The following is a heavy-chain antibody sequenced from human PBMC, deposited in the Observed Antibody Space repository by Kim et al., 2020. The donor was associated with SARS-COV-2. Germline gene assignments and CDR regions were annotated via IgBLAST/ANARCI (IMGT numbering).Heavy chain of an antibody. CDR3: ARDLYGMDV. Sequence: NKYYAGSVQGRFTISSDNSKNALYRQMDSLRAEDTAVYYCARDLYGMDVWGQGTTVTVSS. CDR2: NK. J-gene: IGHJ6*02. V-gene: IGHV3-30*01.